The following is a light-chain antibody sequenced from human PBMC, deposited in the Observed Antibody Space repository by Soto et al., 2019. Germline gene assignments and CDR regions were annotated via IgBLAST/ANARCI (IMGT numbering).Light chain of an antibody. CDR1: QSVSSN. J-gene: IGKJ5*01. CDR3: QQYHKWPPIT. Sequence: EIVMTQSPATLSVSPGERATLSCRASQSVSSNLAWYQQKPGQAPRLLIYGASTRATAIAARFSGSGSGTEFTLTISSLQSEDFAVYYCQQYHKWPPITFGQGTRLEIK. V-gene: IGKV3D-15*01. CDR2: GAS.